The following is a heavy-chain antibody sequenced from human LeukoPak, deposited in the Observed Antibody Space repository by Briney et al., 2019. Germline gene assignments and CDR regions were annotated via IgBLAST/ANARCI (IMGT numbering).Heavy chain of an antibody. CDR1: GGSISSSRYY. CDR2: IYYDGST. J-gene: IGHJ4*02. Sequence: SETLSLTCTVSGGSISSSRYYWGWIRQPPGKGLEWIGTIYYDGSTYYNPSLKSRVTISVDTSNNQFSLKLTSVTAADTAVYFCARDLGTAGRPNDNWGQGTLVTVSS. D-gene: IGHD2-21*02. CDR3: ARDLGTAGRPNDN. V-gene: IGHV4-39*07.